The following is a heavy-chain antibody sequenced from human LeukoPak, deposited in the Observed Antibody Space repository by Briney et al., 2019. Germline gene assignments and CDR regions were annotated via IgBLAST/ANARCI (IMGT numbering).Heavy chain of an antibody. J-gene: IGHJ4*02. CDR2: IYYSGST. CDR1: GGSISSGDYY. Sequence: SETLSLTCTVSGGSISSGDYYWSWIRQPPGKGLEWIGYIYYSGSTYYNPSLKSRVTISVDTSKNQFSLKLSSVTAADTAVYYCARYSGYDYGINFDYWGRGTLVTVSS. V-gene: IGHV4-30-4*01. D-gene: IGHD5-12*01. CDR3: ARYSGYDYGINFDY.